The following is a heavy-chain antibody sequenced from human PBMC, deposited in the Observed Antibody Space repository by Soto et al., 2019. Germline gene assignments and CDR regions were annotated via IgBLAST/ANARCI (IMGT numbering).Heavy chain of an antibody. J-gene: IGHJ2*01. Sequence: EVQLVESGGGLVQPGGSLSLSCAASGFPFSSYWMHWVRQAPGKGLVWVSRINGDGSSTSYADSVKGRFTISRDNSKNTLYLQMNSLRAEDTAVYYCANTPGLRWSWEGYWYFDLWGRGTLVTVSS. D-gene: IGHD4-17*01. CDR2: INGDGSST. V-gene: IGHV3-74*01. CDR3: ANTPGLRWSWEGYWYFDL. CDR1: GFPFSSYW.